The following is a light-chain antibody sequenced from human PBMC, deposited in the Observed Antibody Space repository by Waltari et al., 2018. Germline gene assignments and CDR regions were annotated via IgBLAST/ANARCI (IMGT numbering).Light chain of an antibody. V-gene: IGLV2-14*01. CDR3: TSYSSGMTPFV. Sequence: QSALTQPASVSGSPGQSITISCTGSSGDIGTYKYVSWYQQHPGQAPKLLFYEVRNRPSGVSSRCSVTKSGNTASLTISGLQAEDDANYYCTSYSSGMTPFVFGRGTKVTVL. CDR1: SGDIGTYKY. CDR2: EVR. J-gene: IGLJ1*01.